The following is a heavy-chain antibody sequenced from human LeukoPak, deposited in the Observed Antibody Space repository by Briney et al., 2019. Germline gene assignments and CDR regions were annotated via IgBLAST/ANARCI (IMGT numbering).Heavy chain of an antibody. J-gene: IGHJ4*02. Sequence: PSETLSLTCTVSGASISSYYWSWIRQPPGKGLEWIGYIYYSGSTSYNPSLESRVTISVDTSKNQFSLKLSSVTAADTAVYYCARHLHSGSYSYAFDYWGQGTLVTVSS. CDR3: ARHLHSGSYSYAFDY. CDR2: IYYSGST. CDR1: GASISSYY. V-gene: IGHV4-59*08. D-gene: IGHD1-26*01.